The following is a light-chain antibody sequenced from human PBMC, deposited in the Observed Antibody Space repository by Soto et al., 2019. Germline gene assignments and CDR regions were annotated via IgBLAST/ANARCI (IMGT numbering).Light chain of an antibody. V-gene: IGKV1-33*01. CDR2: DAS. CDR3: QQYDNLPLT. Sequence: DIQMTKSPSSLSASVGDRVTITCQASQDISNYLNWYQQKPGKAPKLLIYDASNLETGVLSRFSGSGSGTDFTFTISSLQPEDIATYYCQQYDNLPLTFGGGTKVDIK. CDR1: QDISNY. J-gene: IGKJ4*01.